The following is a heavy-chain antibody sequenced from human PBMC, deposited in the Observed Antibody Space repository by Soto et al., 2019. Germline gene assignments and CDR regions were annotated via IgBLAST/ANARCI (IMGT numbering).Heavy chain of an antibody. J-gene: IGHJ4*02. Sequence: PSETLSLTCTVSGGSISSYYWSWIRQPPGKGLEWIGYIYYSGSTNYNPSLKSRVTISVDTSKNQFSLKLSSVTAADTAVYYCARGVAAAGEIFDYWGQGTLVTVSS. D-gene: IGHD6-13*01. V-gene: IGHV4-59*01. CDR2: IYYSGST. CDR1: GGSISSYY. CDR3: ARGVAAAGEIFDY.